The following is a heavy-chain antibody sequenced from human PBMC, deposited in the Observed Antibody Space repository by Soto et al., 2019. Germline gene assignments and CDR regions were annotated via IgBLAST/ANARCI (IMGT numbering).Heavy chain of an antibody. Sequence: GGSLRPSCPVYGLTFSSFGMHWASQAPGKGMEWVAVISYDGSNKYYADSVEGRFTISRDNSKNTLILQMNSLRAEDTAVYYCAKDLKWELRYYFDYWGLGTLVTVSS. D-gene: IGHD1-26*01. CDR3: AKDLKWELRYYFDY. CDR2: ISYDGSNK. CDR1: GLTFSSFG. V-gene: IGHV3-30*18. J-gene: IGHJ4*02.